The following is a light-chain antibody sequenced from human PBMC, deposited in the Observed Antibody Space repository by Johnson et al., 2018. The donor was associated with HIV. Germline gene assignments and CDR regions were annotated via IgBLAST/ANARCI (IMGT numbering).Light chain of an antibody. CDR2: ENH. J-gene: IGLJ1*01. CDR3: GTWDTSLSASYV. Sequence: QSVLTQPPSLSAAPGQRVTISCSGSSSNIGNNYVSWYQQLPGTAPRLLVYENHRRPSGIPDRFSGSKSGTSATLDITGLQTWDEADYYCGTWDTSLSASYVFGTGTKVTVL. V-gene: IGLV1-51*02. CDR1: SSNIGNNY.